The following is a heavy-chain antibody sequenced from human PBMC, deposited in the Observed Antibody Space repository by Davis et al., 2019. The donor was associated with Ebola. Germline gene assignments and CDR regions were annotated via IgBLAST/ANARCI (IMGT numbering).Heavy chain of an antibody. V-gene: IGHV3-48*02. CDR1: GFTFSTYS. J-gene: IGHJ6*02. CDR2: ISGSSSTI. Sequence: GESLKISCAASGFTFSTYSMNWVRQAPGEGLEWVSYISGSSSTIYYADSVKGRFTISRDNAKNSLYLQMNSLRDEDTAVYYCGRSNVWGQGNAVTVSS. CDR3: GRSNV.